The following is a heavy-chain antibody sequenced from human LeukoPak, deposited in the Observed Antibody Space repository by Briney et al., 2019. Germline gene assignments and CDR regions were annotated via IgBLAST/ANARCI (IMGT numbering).Heavy chain of an antibody. CDR1: GFSLSTSGMC. CDR3: ARGFGELLSRYYYGMDV. V-gene: IGHV2-70*11. CDR2: IDWDDDK. Sequence: SGPTLVNPTQTLTLTCTFSGFSLSTSGMCVSWIRQPPGKALEWLARIDWDDDKYYSTSLKTRLTISKDTSKNQVVLTMTNMDPVDTATYYCARGFGELLSRYYYGMDVWGQGTTVTVSS. J-gene: IGHJ6*02. D-gene: IGHD3-10*01.